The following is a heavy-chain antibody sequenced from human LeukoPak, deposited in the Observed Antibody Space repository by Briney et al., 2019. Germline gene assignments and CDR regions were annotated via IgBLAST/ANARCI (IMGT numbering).Heavy chain of an antibody. D-gene: IGHD6-13*01. CDR2: INPSGGST. V-gene: IGHV1-46*01. CDR1: GYTFTSYD. J-gene: IGHJ3*02. CDR3: ARGPSSSWLDAFDI. Sequence: ASVKVSCKASGYTFTSYDINWVRQATGQGLEWMGIINPSGGSTSYAQKFQGRVTMTRDMSTSTVYMELSSLRSEDTAVYYCARGPSSSWLDAFDIWGQGTMVTVSS.